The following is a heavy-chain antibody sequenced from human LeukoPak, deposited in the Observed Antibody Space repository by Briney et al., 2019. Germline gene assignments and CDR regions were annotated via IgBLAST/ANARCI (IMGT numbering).Heavy chain of an antibody. D-gene: IGHD1-7*01. CDR3: ARHGQTGTPLLDNWFDP. CDR2: TYHSGST. CDR1: GYSISSGYY. Sequence: SEALSLTCAVSGYSISSGYYWGWIRQPPGKGLEWIGSTYHSGSTYYNPSLKSRVTISVDTSKNQFSLKLSSVTAADTAVYYCARHGQTGTPLLDNWFDPWGQGTLVTVSS. J-gene: IGHJ5*02. V-gene: IGHV4-38-2*01.